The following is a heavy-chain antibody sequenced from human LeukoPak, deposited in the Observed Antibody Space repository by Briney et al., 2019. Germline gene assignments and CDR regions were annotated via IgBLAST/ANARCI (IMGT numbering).Heavy chain of an antibody. CDR2: ISGSGGST. CDR3: ARQPDLYDASDI. CDR1: GFTFSSYA. V-gene: IGHV3-23*01. D-gene: IGHD1-1*01. J-gene: IGHJ3*02. Sequence: GGSLRLSCAASGFTFSSYAMSWVRQAPGKGLEWVSAISGSGGSTYYAGSVKGRFTISRDNSKNTLYLQMNSLRAEDTAVYYCARQPDLYDASDIWGQGTMVTVSS.